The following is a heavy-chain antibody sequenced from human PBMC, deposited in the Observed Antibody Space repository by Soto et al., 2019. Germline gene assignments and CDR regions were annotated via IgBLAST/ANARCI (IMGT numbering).Heavy chain of an antibody. D-gene: IGHD3-10*01. CDR3: ARDGSGSDNRIGRWPHYYYYMDV. V-gene: IGHV4-59*01. Sequence: PSETLSLTCTVSGGSISSYYWSWIRQPPGKGLEWIGYIYYSGSTNYNPSLKSRVTISVDTSKNQFSLKLSSVTAADTAVYYCARDGSGSDNRIGRWPHYYYYMDVWGKGTTVTVSS. CDR2: IYYSGST. CDR1: GGSISSYY. J-gene: IGHJ6*03.